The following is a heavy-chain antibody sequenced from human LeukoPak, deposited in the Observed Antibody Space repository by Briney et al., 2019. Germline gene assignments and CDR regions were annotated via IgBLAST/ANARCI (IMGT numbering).Heavy chain of an antibody. V-gene: IGHV3-66*01. D-gene: IGHD3-3*01. CDR2: IYSGGST. Sequence: GGSLRLSCAASGFTVSSNYMSWVRQAPGKGLEWVSVIYSGGSTYYADSVKGRFTISRDNSKNTLYLQMNSLRAEDTAVYYCAKDLAAGYDFWSGYFPLPSPVDYWGQGTLVTVSS. J-gene: IGHJ4*02. CDR3: AKDLAAGYDFWSGYFPLPSPVDY. CDR1: GFTVSSNY.